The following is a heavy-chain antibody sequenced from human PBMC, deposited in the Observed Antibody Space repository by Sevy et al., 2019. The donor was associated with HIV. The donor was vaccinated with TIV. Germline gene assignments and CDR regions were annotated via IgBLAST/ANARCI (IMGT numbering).Heavy chain of an antibody. CDR2: IWHDGTKK. D-gene: IGHD4-4*01. CDR1: GFIFSNFG. CDR3: VRVTPDEDGTTLDS. J-gene: IGHJ4*02. Sequence: GGSLRLSCAASGFIFSNFGINWVRQAPGKGLEWVAIIWHDGTKKHYLGSVKGRFTIPRDNSKNTVYLQMNSLRVEDSGTYYCVRVTPDEDGTTLDSWGLGTLVTVSS. V-gene: IGHV3-33*01.